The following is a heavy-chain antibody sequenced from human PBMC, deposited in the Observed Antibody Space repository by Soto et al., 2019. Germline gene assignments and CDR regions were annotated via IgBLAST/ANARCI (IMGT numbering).Heavy chain of an antibody. D-gene: IGHD6-19*01. V-gene: IGHV4-39*01. CDR1: GGSITRNNHY. CDR2: ILYSGST. CDR3: ARLGSSGWYQGSYFDY. J-gene: IGHJ4*02. Sequence: QLQLQESGPGLVKPSETLSLTCTVSGGSITRNNHYWGWIRQSPGKGLEWIGNILYSGSTNYNPSFKSRGTISVETSKNQFSLKMSSVTAADPAVYYCARLGSSGWYQGSYFDYWGQGTLVTVSS.